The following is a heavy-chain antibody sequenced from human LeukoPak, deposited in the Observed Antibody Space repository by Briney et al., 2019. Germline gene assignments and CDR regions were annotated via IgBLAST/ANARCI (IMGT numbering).Heavy chain of an antibody. Sequence: SETLSLTCTVPGGSISSYYWSWIRQPPGKGLEWIGYIYYSGSTNYNPSLKSRVTISVDTSKNQFSLKLSSVTAADTAVYYCARSGRYCGGGSCYSGVDYWGQGTLVTVSS. J-gene: IGHJ4*02. CDR2: IYYSGST. CDR1: GGSISSYY. D-gene: IGHD2-15*01. CDR3: ARSGRYCGGGSCYSGVDY. V-gene: IGHV4-59*01.